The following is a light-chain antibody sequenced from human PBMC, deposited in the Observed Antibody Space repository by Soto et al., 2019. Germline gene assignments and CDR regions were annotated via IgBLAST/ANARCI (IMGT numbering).Light chain of an antibody. CDR1: HSVSNY. CDR2: GAS. Sequence: EIVLTQSPATLSLSPGERATLSCRASHSVSNYLAWYQQKRGQAPRLLIYGASNRATGIPPRFSGSVSGTDFTLTISSLEPEDFALYYCHQRSDLPQFTFGQGTRLEI. CDR3: HQRSDLPQFT. V-gene: IGKV3-11*01. J-gene: IGKJ5*01.